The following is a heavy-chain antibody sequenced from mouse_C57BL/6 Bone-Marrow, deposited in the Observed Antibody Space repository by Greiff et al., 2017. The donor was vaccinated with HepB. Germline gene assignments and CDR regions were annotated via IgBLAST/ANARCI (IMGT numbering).Heavy chain of an antibody. D-gene: IGHD1-1*01. J-gene: IGHJ1*03. CDR3: ARCPLDYYGSSYGYWYFDV. CDR1: GYTFTSYW. V-gene: IGHV1-64*01. Sequence: QVQLQQPGAELVKPGASVKLSCKASGYTFTSYWMHWVKQRPGQGLEWIGMIHPNSGSTNYNEKFKSKATLTVDKSSSTAYMQLSSLTSEDSAVYYCARCPLDYYGSSYGYWYFDVWGTGTTVTVSS. CDR2: IHPNSGST.